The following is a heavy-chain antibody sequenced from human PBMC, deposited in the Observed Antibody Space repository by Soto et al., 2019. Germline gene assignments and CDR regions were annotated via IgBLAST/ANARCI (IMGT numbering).Heavy chain of an antibody. V-gene: IGHV4-31*03. Sequence: QVQLQESGPGLVKPSQTLSLTCTVSGGSFSSGGYYWSWIRQHPGKGLEWIGYIYYSGSTYYNPSLKSRVTISVDTSKSQFSLKLNSVTAADTAVYYCARDCRGYGGTFDYWGQGTLVTVSS. CDR1: GGSFSSGGYY. J-gene: IGHJ4*02. CDR2: IYYSGST. CDR3: ARDCRGYGGTFDY. D-gene: IGHD5-12*01.